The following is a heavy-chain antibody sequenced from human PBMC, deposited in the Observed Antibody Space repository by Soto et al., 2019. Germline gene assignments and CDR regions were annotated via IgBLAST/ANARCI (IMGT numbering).Heavy chain of an antibody. D-gene: IGHD2-2*01. CDR3: ARGGSAIFDY. J-gene: IGHJ4*02. Sequence: QVQLVQSGAEVKKPGASVKVSCKASGYTLSSYALHWVRQGPGQRLEWMGWIDAGSSNTKYSQKFQGRVTITRDTSATTAYMKLSSLRYEDTAVYFCARGGSAIFDYWGQGTLVIVSS. CDR1: GYTLSSYA. CDR2: IDAGSSNT. V-gene: IGHV1-3*01.